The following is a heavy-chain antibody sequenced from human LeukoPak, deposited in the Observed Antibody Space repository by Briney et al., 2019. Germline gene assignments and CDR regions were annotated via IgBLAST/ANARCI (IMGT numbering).Heavy chain of an antibody. CDR3: AKGSGSGWYGWFAP. CDR2: IGPGGQTT. CDR1: GFTFSDYH. J-gene: IGHJ5*02. V-gene: IGHV3-11*01. Sequence: GGSLRLSCAASGFTFSDYHMNWIRQAPGKGLEWISYIGPGGQTTYFADSVKGRFTISRDNSKNTFYLQMNSLRAEDTAVYSCAKGSGSGWYGWFAPWGQGTLVTVSS. D-gene: IGHD6-19*01.